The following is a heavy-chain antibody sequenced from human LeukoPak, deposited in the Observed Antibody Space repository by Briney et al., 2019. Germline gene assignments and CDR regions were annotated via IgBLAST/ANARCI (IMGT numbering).Heavy chain of an antibody. CDR1: GGXISSYY. Sequence: SETLSLTCTVSGGXISSYYCSWIRQPPGKGPEWIGYIYYSGSTNYNPSLKSRVTISVDTSKNQFSLKLSSVTAADTAVYYCARDHITMVRGVTQRYFDYWGQGTLVTVSS. CDR3: ARDHITMVRGVTQRYFDY. V-gene: IGHV4-59*01. D-gene: IGHD3-10*01. J-gene: IGHJ4*02. CDR2: IYYSGST.